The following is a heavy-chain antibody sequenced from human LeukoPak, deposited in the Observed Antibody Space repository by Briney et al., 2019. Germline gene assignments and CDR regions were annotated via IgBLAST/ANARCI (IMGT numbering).Heavy chain of an antibody. J-gene: IGHJ3*02. Sequence: GGSLRLSCAASGFTFSNAWMSWVRQAPGKGLEWVGRIKSRTDGGTTDYAAPVKGRFTISRDDSKNTLYLQMNSLKTEDTAVYYCTTRSYYYDSSGYYGNAFDIWGQGTMVTVSS. CDR1: GFTFSNAW. D-gene: IGHD3-22*01. CDR2: IKSRTDGGTT. V-gene: IGHV3-15*01. CDR3: TTRSYYYDSSGYYGNAFDI.